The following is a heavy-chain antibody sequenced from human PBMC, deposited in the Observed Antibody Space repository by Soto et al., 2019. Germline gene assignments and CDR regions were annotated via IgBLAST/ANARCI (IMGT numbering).Heavy chain of an antibody. J-gene: IGHJ4*02. CDR3: AREARGYSGYDEGTFDY. CDR1: GGTFSSYA. D-gene: IGHD5-12*01. CDR2: IIPIFGTA. V-gene: IGHV1-69*13. Sequence: ASVKVSCKASGGTFSSYAISWVRQAPGQGLGWMGGIIPIFGTANYAQKFQGRVTITADESTSTAYMELSSLRSEDTAVYYCAREARGYSGYDEGTFDYWGQGTLVTVSS.